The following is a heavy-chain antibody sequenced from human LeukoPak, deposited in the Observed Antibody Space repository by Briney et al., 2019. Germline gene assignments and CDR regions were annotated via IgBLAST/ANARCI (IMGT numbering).Heavy chain of an antibody. D-gene: IGHD3-10*01. CDR1: GFTVSSNY. Sequence: PGGSLRLSCAASGFTVSSNYMSWVRQAPGKVLEWVSVIYSGGSTYYADSVKGRFTISRDNSKNTLYLQMNSLRAEDTAVYYCAREDRYYYGSGSSPYYYYMDVWGKGTTVTISS. CDR3: AREDRYYYGSGSSPYYYYMDV. J-gene: IGHJ6*03. V-gene: IGHV3-53*01. CDR2: IYSGGST.